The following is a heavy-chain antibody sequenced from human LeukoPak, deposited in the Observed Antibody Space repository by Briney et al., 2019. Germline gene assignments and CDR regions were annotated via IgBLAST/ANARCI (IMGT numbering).Heavy chain of an antibody. Sequence: GGSLRLSCAASGFTFSNAWMNWVRQAPGKGLEWVGRIKSKTDGGTTDYAAPVKGRFTISRDNSKNTLYLQMDNLRAEDTAVYYCARAMEFDYWGQGTLVTVSS. CDR1: GFTFSNAW. D-gene: IGHD3-10*01. CDR3: ARAMEFDY. V-gene: IGHV3-15*07. J-gene: IGHJ4*02. CDR2: IKSKTDGGTT.